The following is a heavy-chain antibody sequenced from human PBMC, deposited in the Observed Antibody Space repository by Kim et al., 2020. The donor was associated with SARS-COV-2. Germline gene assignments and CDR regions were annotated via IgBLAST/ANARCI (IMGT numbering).Heavy chain of an antibody. CDR2: IYHSGST. J-gene: IGHJ4*02. Sequence: SETLSLTCAVSGGSISSGGYSWSWIRQPPGNGLEWIGYIYHSGSTYYNPSLKSRVTISVDRSKNQFSLKLSSVTAADTAVYYCARGGAVTDWGYYFDYWGQGTLVTVSS. V-gene: IGHV4-30-2*01. CDR3: ARGGAVTDWGYYFDY. CDR1: GGSISSGGYS. D-gene: IGHD2-21*02.